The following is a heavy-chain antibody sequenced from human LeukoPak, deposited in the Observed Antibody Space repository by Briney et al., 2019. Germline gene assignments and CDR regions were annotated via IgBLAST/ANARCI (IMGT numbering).Heavy chain of an antibody. CDR3: ARAKGRGSGTPSILEY. V-gene: IGHV1-2*02. J-gene: IGHJ4*02. CDR1: GYTFTGYY. D-gene: IGHD3-10*01. Sequence: ASVKVSCKASGYTFTGYYMHWVRQAPGQGLEWMGWINPNSGGTNYAQKFQGRVTMTRDTSISTAYMELSRLRSDDTAVYYRARAKGRGSGTPSILEYWGQGTLVTVSS. CDR2: INPNSGGT.